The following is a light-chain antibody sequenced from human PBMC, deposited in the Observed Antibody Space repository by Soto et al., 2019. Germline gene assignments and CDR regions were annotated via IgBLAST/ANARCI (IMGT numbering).Light chain of an antibody. CDR1: SSNIGSNA. Sequence: QSVLTQPPSASGTPGQTVTISCSGSSSNIGSNAVNWYQHLPGTAPKLLIYSNNQRPSGVPDRFSGSKSGTSASLAISGLQSEDEADYYCAAWDDNLHGSLFGGGPQLTVL. V-gene: IGLV1-44*01. J-gene: IGLJ3*02. CDR3: AAWDDNLHGSL. CDR2: SNN.